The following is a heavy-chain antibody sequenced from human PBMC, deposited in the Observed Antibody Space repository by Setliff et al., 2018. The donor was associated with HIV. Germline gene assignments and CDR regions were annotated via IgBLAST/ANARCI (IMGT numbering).Heavy chain of an antibody. D-gene: IGHD1-1*01. V-gene: IGHV3-7*03. Sequence: GGSLRLSCVASGFSFSSYWMTWVRQAPGKGLEWVANIKQDGSETYYMDSVKGRFTISRDNTNNFLYLQMNSLKIDDTALYYCAREMGFSTIDSWGQGTLVTVSS. CDR3: AREMGFSTIDS. CDR1: GFSFSSYW. CDR2: IKQDGSET. J-gene: IGHJ4*02.